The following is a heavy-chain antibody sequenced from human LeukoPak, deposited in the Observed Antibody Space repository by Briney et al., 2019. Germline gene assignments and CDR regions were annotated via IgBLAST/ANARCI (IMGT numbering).Heavy chain of an antibody. D-gene: IGHD6-13*01. CDR2: IYYSGST. J-gene: IGHJ4*02. Sequence: SQTLSLTCTVSGGSINSGDYYWSWIRQPPGKGLEWIGYIYYSGSTYYNPSLKSRVTISVDTSKNQFSLKLSSVTAADTAVYYCARDTSLAGIAAESVVWGQGTLVTVSS. CDR3: ARDTSLAGIAAESVV. V-gene: IGHV4-30-4*08. CDR1: GGSINSGDYY.